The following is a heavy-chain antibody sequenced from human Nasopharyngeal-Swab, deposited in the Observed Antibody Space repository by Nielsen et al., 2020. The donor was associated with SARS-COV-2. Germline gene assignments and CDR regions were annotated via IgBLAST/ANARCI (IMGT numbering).Heavy chain of an antibody. Sequence: GESLKISCAASGFTFSSYWMSWVRQAPGKGLEWVANIKQDGSEKYYVDSVKGRFTISRDNAKNPLYLQMNSLRAEDTAVYYCARDQFSASSGWDYWGQGTLVTVSS. CDR3: ARDQFSASSGWDY. CDR2: IKQDGSEK. J-gene: IGHJ4*02. V-gene: IGHV3-7*01. D-gene: IGHD6-19*01. CDR1: GFTFSSYW.